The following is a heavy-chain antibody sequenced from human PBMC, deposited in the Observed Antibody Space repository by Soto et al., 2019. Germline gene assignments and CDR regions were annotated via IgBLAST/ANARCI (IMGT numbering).Heavy chain of an antibody. CDR1: GGSISSYY. J-gene: IGHJ6*03. Sequence: SETLSLTCTVSGGSISSYYWSWIRQPPGKGLEWIGYIYYSGSTNYNPSLKSRVTISVDTSKNQFSLKLSSVTAADTAVYYCARHQYYDFWSGYHGIYYYYYMDVWGKGTTVTVSS. CDR2: IYYSGST. V-gene: IGHV4-59*08. D-gene: IGHD3-3*01. CDR3: ARHQYYDFWSGYHGIYYYYYMDV.